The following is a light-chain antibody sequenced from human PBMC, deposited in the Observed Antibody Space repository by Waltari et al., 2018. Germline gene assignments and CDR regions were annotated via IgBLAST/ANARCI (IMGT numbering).Light chain of an antibody. V-gene: IGLV2-11*01. CDR3: CSYAGSHTWV. Sequence: QSALTQPRSVSGSPGQSVTISCTGTSHDVGSYNYVSWYQQHPGRAPKLMSYDVTRRPSGAPDRFSGSKSGNTASLTISGLQAEDEADYYCCSYAGSHTWVFGGGTKLTVL. J-gene: IGLJ3*02. CDR1: SHDVGSYNY. CDR2: DVT.